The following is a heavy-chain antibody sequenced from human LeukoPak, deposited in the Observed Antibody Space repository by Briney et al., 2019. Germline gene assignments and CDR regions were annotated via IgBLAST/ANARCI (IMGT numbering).Heavy chain of an antibody. Sequence: PGGSLRLSCAASGFTFSIHGMHWVRQAPGKGREWVAVVWYDGIKKHYADSVKGRFTISRDNSKNTLYLQMNSLRAEDTAVYYCARDSSFYADDHWGQGTLVTVSS. CDR1: GFTFSIHG. CDR3: ARDSSFYADDH. V-gene: IGHV3-33*08. D-gene: IGHD2-2*01. J-gene: IGHJ4*02. CDR2: VWYDGIKK.